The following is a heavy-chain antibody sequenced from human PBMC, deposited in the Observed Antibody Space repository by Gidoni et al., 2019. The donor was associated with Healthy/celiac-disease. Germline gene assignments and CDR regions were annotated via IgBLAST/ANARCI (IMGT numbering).Heavy chain of an antibody. CDR1: GFTFSSYA. V-gene: IGHV3-23*04. D-gene: IGHD3-10*01. CDR2: ISGSGGST. Sequence: EVQLVESGGGLVQPGGSLRLSCAASGFTFSSYAMSWVRQAPGKGMEWVSAISGSGGSTYYADSVKGRFTISRDNSKNTLYLQMNSLRAEDTAVYYCASFGELLPYWIDYWGQGTLFTVSS. CDR3: ASFGELLPYWIDY. J-gene: IGHJ4*02.